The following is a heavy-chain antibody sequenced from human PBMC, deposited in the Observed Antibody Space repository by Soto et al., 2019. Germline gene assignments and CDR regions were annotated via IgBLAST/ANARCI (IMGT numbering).Heavy chain of an antibody. CDR3: ARDGVAPGLYFDC. D-gene: IGHD6-13*01. J-gene: IGHJ4*02. V-gene: IGHV3-7*05. CDR2: IKQDGSEK. Sequence: GSLRLSCTASGFTFSDYWMNWVRQAPRKGLEWVASIKQDGSEKMYVDSVKDRFTISRDNADNSLYLQMASLRGEDTAVYYCARDGVAPGLYFDCWGQGALVTVSS. CDR1: GFTFSDYW.